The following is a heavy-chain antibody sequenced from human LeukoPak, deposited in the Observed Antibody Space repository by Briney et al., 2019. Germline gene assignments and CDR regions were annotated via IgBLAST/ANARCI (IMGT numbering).Heavy chain of an antibody. CDR1: GGTFSSYA. CDR2: IIPIFGTA. J-gene: IGHJ5*02. CDR3: AGEVDGGFDP. Sequence: ASVKVSCKASGGTFSSYAISWVRQAPGQGLEWMGRIIPIFGTANYAQKFQGRVTITTDESTSTAYMELSSLRSEDTAVYYWAGEVDGGFDPWGQGTLVTVSS. D-gene: IGHD5-24*01. V-gene: IGHV1-69*05.